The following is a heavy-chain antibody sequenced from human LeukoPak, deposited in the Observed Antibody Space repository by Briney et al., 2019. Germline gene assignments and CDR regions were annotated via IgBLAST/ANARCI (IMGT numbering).Heavy chain of an antibody. CDR3: ATLYYGSGKRGAFDI. D-gene: IGHD3-10*01. Sequence: GASVKVSCKASGYTFTSYYMHWVRQAPGQGLEWMGIINPSGGSTSYAQKFQGRVTMTRDMSTSTVYMELSSLRSEDTAMYYCATLYYGSGKRGAFDIWGQGTMVTVSS. CDR1: GYTFTSYY. V-gene: IGHV1-46*01. CDR2: INPSGGST. J-gene: IGHJ3*02.